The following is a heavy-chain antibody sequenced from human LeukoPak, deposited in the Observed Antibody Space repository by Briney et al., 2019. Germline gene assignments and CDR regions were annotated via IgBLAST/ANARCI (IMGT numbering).Heavy chain of an antibody. CDR1: GFAFSSYA. V-gene: IGHV3-23*01. J-gene: IGHJ3*01. D-gene: IGHD2/OR15-2a*01. CDR3: AKVPGCFYRDVFDV. CDR2: VTGSGDST. Sequence: TGGSLRLSCAASGFAFSSYALNWVRQAPGKVLDWVSAVTGSGDSTYSADSVKGRFVISRDNSKNTLYLQMNSLRDEDTAIYYCAKVPGCFYRDVFDVWGQGTLVTVSS.